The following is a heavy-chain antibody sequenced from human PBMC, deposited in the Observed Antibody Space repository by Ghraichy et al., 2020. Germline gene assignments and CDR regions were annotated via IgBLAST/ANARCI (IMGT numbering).Heavy chain of an antibody. Sequence: SETLSLTCTVSGGSVSSGAYYWSWIRQPPGEGLEWIGYIYYNGITSYNPSLKSRVTISLDTSKNQFSLKLTSVSAADTALYYCARDRKRGPGIYLFDYWGQGTLVTVSS. J-gene: IGHJ4*02. CDR1: GGSVSSGAYY. CDR3: ARDRKRGPGIYLFDY. CDR2: IYYNGIT. V-gene: IGHV4-61*08. D-gene: IGHD2/OR15-2a*01.